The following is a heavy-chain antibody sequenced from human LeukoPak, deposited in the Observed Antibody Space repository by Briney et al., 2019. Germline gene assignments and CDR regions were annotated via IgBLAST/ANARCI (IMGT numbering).Heavy chain of an antibody. J-gene: IGHJ6*02. Sequence: PGGSLRLSCAASGFTFSSYAMSWVRQAPGKGLEWVSAISGSGGSTYYADSVKGRFTISRDNSKNMLYLQMNSLRAEDTAVYYCAKPHYMTTVTKNYYGMDVWGQGTTVTVSS. D-gene: IGHD4-17*01. CDR3: AKPHYMTTVTKNYYGMDV. CDR2: ISGSGGST. CDR1: GFTFSSYA. V-gene: IGHV3-23*01.